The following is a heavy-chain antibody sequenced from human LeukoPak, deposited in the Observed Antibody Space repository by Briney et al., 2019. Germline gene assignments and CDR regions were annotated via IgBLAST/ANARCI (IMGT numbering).Heavy chain of an antibody. V-gene: IGHV4-4*02. D-gene: IGHD3-10*01. CDR1: GASLSTNNW. Sequence: PSGTLSLTCGVSGASLSTNNWWSWVRQPPGKRLEWIGHIYYSGSTNYNPSLKSRVTISVDTSKNQFSLKLSSVTAADTAVYYCARDYYGSGSHFDYWGQGTLVTVSS. CDR3: ARDYYGSGSHFDY. J-gene: IGHJ4*02. CDR2: IYYSGST.